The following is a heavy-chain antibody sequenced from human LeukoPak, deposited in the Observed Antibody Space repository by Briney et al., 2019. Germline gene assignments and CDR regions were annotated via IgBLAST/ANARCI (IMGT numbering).Heavy chain of an antibody. V-gene: IGHV3-30-3*01. CDR2: ISYDGSNK. J-gene: IGHJ4*02. CDR3: AREENMGTFDY. D-gene: IGHD1-1*01. CDR1: GFTFSSYA. Sequence: PGGSLRLSCAASGFTFSSYAMHWVRQAPGKGLEWVAVISYDGSNKYYADSVKGRFTISRDNSKNTLYLQMNSLRAEDTAVYDCAREENMGTFDYWGQGTLVTVSS.